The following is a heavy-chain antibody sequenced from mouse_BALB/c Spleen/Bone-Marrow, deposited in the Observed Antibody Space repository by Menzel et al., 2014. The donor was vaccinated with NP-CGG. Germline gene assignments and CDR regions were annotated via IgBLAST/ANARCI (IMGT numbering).Heavy chain of an antibody. CDR3: ARDYLFAY. D-gene: IGHD2-4*01. CDR2: INPNNGGT. CDR1: GYTFTDYN. J-gene: IGHJ3*01. Sequence: DVQLQESGPELVKPGASVKIPCKASGYTFTDYNMDWVKQSHGKSLEWIGVINPNNGGTIYNQKFKGKATLTVDKSSSTAYMELLSLTSEDTAVYYCARDYLFAYWGQGTLVTVSA. V-gene: IGHV1-18*01.